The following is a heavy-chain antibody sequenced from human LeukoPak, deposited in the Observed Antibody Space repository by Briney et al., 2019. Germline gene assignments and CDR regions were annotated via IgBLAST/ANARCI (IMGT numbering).Heavy chain of an antibody. D-gene: IGHD2-8*02. V-gene: IGHV3-23*01. J-gene: IGHJ4*02. CDR1: GFTFSNHG. CDR3: ATYRQVLLPFES. Sequence: GGSLRLSCAASGFTFSNHGMNWVRQAPGKGLEWLSGVSPPGGGTYYADSVKGRFTISRDDSKNTLFLQMNSLRAEDTAIYYCATYRQVLLPFESWGQGTLVTVSS. CDR2: VSPPGGGT.